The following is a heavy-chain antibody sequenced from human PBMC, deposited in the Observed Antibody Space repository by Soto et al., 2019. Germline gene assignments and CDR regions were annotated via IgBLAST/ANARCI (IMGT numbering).Heavy chain of an antibody. J-gene: IGHJ6*02. CDR3: ARFVCFPSPYYYYYVMDV. CDR1: GGSIXSYY. Sequence: PSETLSLTXTVSGGSIXSYYWSWIRQHPGKGLEWIWYIYYSGSTYYNPSLKSRVTISVDTSKNQFSLKLSSVTAADTAVYYCARFVCFPSPYYYYYVMDVWGQGTTVTVSS. D-gene: IGHD3-16*01. CDR2: IYYSGST. V-gene: IGHV4-59*06.